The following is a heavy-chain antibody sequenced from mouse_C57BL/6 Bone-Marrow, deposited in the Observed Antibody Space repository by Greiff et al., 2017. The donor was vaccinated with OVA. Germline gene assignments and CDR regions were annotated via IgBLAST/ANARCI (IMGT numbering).Heavy chain of an antibody. J-gene: IGHJ3*01. CDR1: GYTFTNYW. CDR3: AREDQLGEFAY. D-gene: IGHD4-1*02. CDR2: IYPGGGYT. Sequence: VQLQQSGAELVRPGTSVKMSCKASGYTFTNYWIGWAKQRPGHGLEWIGDIYPGGGYTNYNEKFKGKATLTADKSSSTAYMQFSSLTSEDSAIYYCAREDQLGEFAYWGQGTLVTVSA. V-gene: IGHV1-63*01.